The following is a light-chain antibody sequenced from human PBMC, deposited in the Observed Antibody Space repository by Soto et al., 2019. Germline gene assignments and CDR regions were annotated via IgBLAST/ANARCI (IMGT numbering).Light chain of an antibody. CDR3: QQFGNSPYT. CDR1: QSVSSSY. Sequence: EIVLTQSPGTLSLSPGERATLSCRASQSVSSSYLAWYQQKPGQTPRLLIYGASSRATGIPDRFSGSGSGTDFTLPISRLEPEDFAAYYCQQFGNSPYTFGQGTKLDIK. CDR2: GAS. V-gene: IGKV3-20*01. J-gene: IGKJ2*01.